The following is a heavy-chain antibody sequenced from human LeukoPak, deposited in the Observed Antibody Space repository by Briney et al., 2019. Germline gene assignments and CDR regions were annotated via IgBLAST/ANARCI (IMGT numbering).Heavy chain of an antibody. CDR2: ISAYNGNT. D-gene: IGHD6-13*01. J-gene: IGHJ4*02. V-gene: IGHV1-18*01. CDR3: ARDLVEGLSSSWYIDY. Sequence: VASVKVSCKASGYTFTSYGISWVRQAPGQGLEWMGWISAYNGNTNYAQKLQGRVTMTTDTSTSTAYMELRSLRSDDTAVYYCARDLVEGLSSSWYIDYWGQGTLVTVSS. CDR1: GYTFTSYG.